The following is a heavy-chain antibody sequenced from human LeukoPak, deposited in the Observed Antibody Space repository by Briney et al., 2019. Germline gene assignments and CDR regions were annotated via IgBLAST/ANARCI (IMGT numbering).Heavy chain of an antibody. Sequence: PGGSLRLSCAVSGFTFSSYEMNWVRQAPGKGLEWVSYISRSGSTLYYADSVKGRFTISRDNAKNSVYLQMNSLRVEDTAVYYCASPYSSSWYGGGYWGRGTLVTVSS. D-gene: IGHD6-13*01. J-gene: IGHJ4*02. CDR3: ASPYSSSWYGGGY. V-gene: IGHV3-48*03. CDR1: GFTFSSYE. CDR2: ISRSGSTL.